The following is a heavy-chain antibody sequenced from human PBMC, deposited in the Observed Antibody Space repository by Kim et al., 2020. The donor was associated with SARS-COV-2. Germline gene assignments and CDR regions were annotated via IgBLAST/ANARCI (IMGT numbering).Heavy chain of an antibody. Sequence: SETLSLTCTVSGYSISSGYYWGWIRQPPGKGLEWIGSIYHSGSTYYNPSLKSRVTISVDTSKNQFSLKLSSVTAADTAVYYCATNYRATTYYYGSGSPRGAFDIWGQVTMVTVSS. CDR1: GYSISSGYY. D-gene: IGHD3-10*01. CDR2: IYHSGST. V-gene: IGHV4-38-2*02. J-gene: IGHJ3*02. CDR3: ATNYRATTYYYGSGSPRGAFDI.